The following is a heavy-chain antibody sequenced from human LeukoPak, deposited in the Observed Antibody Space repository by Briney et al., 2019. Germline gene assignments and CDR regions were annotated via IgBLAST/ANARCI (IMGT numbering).Heavy chain of an antibody. CDR2: IYRDGST. CDR3: AREGVASGLDY. V-gene: IGHV3-53*01. Sequence: GGSLRLSCAASGFTVSSNYMSWVRQAPGKGLKWLSVIYRDGSTYYADSVKGRFTISRDSSKNTLYLQMNSLRAEDTAVYYCAREGVASGLDYWGQGTLVIVSS. D-gene: IGHD6-25*01. J-gene: IGHJ4*02. CDR1: GFTVSSNY.